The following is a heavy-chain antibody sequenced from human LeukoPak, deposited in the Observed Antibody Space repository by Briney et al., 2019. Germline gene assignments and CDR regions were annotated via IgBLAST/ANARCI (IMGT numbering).Heavy chain of an antibody. CDR1: GFTFSTYA. V-gene: IGHV3-23*01. J-gene: IGHJ6*02. Sequence: TGGSLRLSCAASGFTFSTYAMSWVRQAPGEGLEWVSTISSSGGSTYYADSVKGRFTNSRDNSKNTLYLQMGSLRAEDMAVYYCARAGAAAGTDSYYYYGMDVWGQGTTVTVSS. CDR2: ISSSGGST. D-gene: IGHD6-13*01. CDR3: ARAGAAAGTDSYYYYGMDV.